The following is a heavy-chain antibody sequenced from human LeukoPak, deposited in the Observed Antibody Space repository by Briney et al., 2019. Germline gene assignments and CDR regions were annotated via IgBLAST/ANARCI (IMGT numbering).Heavy chain of an antibody. V-gene: IGHV3-48*04. D-gene: IGHD2-15*01. CDR2: ISGSSSTI. J-gene: IGHJ6*03. CDR1: GFSFSDYL. Sequence: PGGSLRLSCAASGFSFSDYLMDWVRQAPGKGLEWLSYISGSSSTIYYADSVKGRFTISRDNAKNSLYLQMNSLRAEDTAVYYCARESLGYCSGSTCYYFYMDFWGKGTTVTVSS. CDR3: ARESLGYCSGSTCYYFYMDF.